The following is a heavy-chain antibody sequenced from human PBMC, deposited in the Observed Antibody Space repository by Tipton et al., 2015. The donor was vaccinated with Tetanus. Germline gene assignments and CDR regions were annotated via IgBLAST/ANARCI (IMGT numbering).Heavy chain of an antibody. J-gene: IGHJ4*02. V-gene: IGHV3-23*01. CDR2: ISASGDST. CDR3: ARGGEQWALRYFQY. D-gene: IGHD1/OR15-1a*01. CDR1: GFTFSSYS. Sequence: SLRLSCAASGFTFSSYSMTWVRQSPGKGLEWVSAISASGDSTYYADFVKGRFIISRDTSKNTLYLQMNSLRAEDTAVYYCARGGEQWALRYFQYWGQGTLVTVSS.